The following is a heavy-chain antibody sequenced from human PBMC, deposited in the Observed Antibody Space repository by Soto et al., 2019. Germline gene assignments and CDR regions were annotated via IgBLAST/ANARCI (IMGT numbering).Heavy chain of an antibody. V-gene: IGHV1-69*01. D-gene: IGHD2-21*02. CDR2: IIPIFGTA. CDR3: ARGPSVPLAYCGCDCYSAEYFQH. CDR1: GGTFSSYA. Sequence: QVQLVQSGAEVKKPGSSVKVSCKASGGTFSSYAISWVRQAPGQGLEWMGGIIPIFGTANYAQKFQGRVTITADESTSTAYMELSSLRSEDTAVYYCARGPSVPLAYCGCDCYSAEYFQHWGQGTLVTVSS. J-gene: IGHJ1*01.